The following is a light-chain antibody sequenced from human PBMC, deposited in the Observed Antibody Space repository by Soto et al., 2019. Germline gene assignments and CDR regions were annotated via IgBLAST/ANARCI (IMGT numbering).Light chain of an antibody. CDR2: GVY. CDR1: QSASSN. V-gene: IGKV3D-15*01. Sequence: EIVMTESPTILSVSPGERATLSCRASQSASSNLAWYQQKPGQAPRLLIYGVYTRAPGIPARFSGSGSGTDFTLTISRLEPEDFAVYYCQQYGSSGTFGQGTKVDIK. J-gene: IGKJ1*01. CDR3: QQYGSSGT.